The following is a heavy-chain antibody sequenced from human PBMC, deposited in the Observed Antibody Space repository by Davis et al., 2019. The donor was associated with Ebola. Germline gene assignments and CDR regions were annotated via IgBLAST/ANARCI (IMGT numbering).Heavy chain of an antibody. J-gene: IGHJ6*04. V-gene: IGHV3-30-3*01. CDR2: ISYDGSNK. CDR1: GFTFSSYA. Sequence: SLRLSCAASGFTFSSYAMHWVRQAPGKGLEWVAVISYDGSNKYYADSVKGRFTISRDNSKNTLYLQMNSLRAEDTAVYYCARFTGMDVWGKGTTVTVSS. CDR3: ARFTGMDV.